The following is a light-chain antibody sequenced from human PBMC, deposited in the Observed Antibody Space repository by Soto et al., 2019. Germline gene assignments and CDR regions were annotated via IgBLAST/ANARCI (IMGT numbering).Light chain of an antibody. CDR1: QSIGKY. Sequence: DIQMTQSPSSLSASVGDRVTITCRASQSIGKYLSWFQQTPGNAPKLLIYAASSLQSGVPSRFSGSGSGTDFTLTISSLQPEDFATYYCQQSYSTSWTFGQGTKVDIK. CDR2: AAS. V-gene: IGKV1-39*01. CDR3: QQSYSTSWT. J-gene: IGKJ1*01.